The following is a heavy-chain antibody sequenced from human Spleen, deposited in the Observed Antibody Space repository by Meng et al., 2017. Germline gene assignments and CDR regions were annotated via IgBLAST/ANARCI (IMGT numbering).Heavy chain of an antibody. CDR2: ISYSGSTI. V-gene: IGHV3-11*04. CDR1: GFTFSDYH. Sequence: GESLKISCATSGFTFSDYHMSWIRQAPGKGLEWISYISYSGSTIHYADSVKGRFTISRDNAKNSLYLQMNSLRAEDTAVYYCAREGAWLSSPFDYWGQGTLVTVSS. D-gene: IGHD2/OR15-2a*01. CDR3: AREGAWLSSPFDY. J-gene: IGHJ4*02.